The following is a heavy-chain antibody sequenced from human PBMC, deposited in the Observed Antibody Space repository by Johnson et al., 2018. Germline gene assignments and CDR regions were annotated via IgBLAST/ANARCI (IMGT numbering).Heavy chain of an antibody. CDR2: ISESGGST. J-gene: IGHJ3*02. Sequence: VQLVQSGGGLVQPGGSLRLSCAASGFTFSSYAMSWVRQAPGKGLEWVSGISESGGSTYYAASVTGRFTISSDNSKNTLYLQMNSLRAEDTAVYYCAKRYYGGNSGAFDIWGLGTMVTVSS. CDR3: AKRYYGGNSGAFDI. V-gene: IGHV3-23*04. D-gene: IGHD4-23*01. CDR1: GFTFSSYA.